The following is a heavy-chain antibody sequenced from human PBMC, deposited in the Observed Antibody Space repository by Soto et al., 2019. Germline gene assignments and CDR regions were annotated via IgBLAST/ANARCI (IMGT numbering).Heavy chain of an antibody. CDR1: GDTFSFYT. CDR2: INPIVSMS. CDR3: AASYGSGYRAVDY. V-gene: IGHV1-69*02. D-gene: IGHD3-10*01. J-gene: IGHJ4*02. Sequence: QVQLVQSGTEVKKPGSSVKVSCKASGDTFSFYTINWVRQAPGLGLEWVGRINPIVSMSNYAQKFQGRVSMTADKSTSTAYMELRSLRSDDTARYFCAASYGSGYRAVDYWGQGALVIVSS.